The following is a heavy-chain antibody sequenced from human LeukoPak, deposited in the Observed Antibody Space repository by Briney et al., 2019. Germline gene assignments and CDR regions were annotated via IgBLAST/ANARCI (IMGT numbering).Heavy chain of an antibody. CDR3: ARGATGTTFDY. D-gene: IGHD1-1*01. CDR2: INWNGGST. CDR1: GFTFNDYG. Sequence: GGSLRLSCAASGFTFNDYGMSWVRQGPGKGLEWVCGINWNGGSTGYVDSVKGRFTISRDNAKNSLYLQMNSLRAEDTALYYCARGATGTTFDYWGQGTLVTVSS. J-gene: IGHJ4*02. V-gene: IGHV3-20*04.